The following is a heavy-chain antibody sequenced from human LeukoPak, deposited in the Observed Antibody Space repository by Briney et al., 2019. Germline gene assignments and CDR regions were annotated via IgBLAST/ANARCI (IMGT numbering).Heavy chain of an antibody. D-gene: IGHD2-8*01. V-gene: IGHV4-39*01. CDR1: GGSISSSSYY. CDR3: ARLLNAVYASDY. Sequence: SETLSLTCTVSGGSISSSSYYWGWIRQPPGKGLEWIGSIYYSGSTYYIPSLKSRVTISVDTSKNQFSLKLSSVTAADTAVYYCARLLNAVYASDYWGQGTLVTVSS. CDR2: IYYSGST. J-gene: IGHJ4*02.